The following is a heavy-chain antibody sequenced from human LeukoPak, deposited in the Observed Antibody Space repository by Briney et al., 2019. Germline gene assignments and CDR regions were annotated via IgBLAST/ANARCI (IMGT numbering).Heavy chain of an antibody. CDR3: AKLLDSTAYYNGH. D-gene: IGHD3-9*01. CDR1: GFTFSNYV. Sequence: PGGSLRLSCAASGFTFSNYVMNWVRQAPGKGLEWVSGISGSDGSTSYADSVKGRFTISRDNSKNTLYLQMNRLRAEDTAVYYCAKLLDSTAYYNGHWGQGILVTVSS. V-gene: IGHV3-23*01. CDR2: ISGSDGST. J-gene: IGHJ4*02.